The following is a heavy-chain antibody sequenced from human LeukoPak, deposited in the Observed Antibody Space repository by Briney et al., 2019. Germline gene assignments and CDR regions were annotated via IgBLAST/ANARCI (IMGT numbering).Heavy chain of an antibody. CDR3: ASWPGGWYGEDS. J-gene: IGHJ4*02. D-gene: IGHD6-19*01. V-gene: IGHV3-53*01. Sequence: GGSLRLSCAVSGFTVSNNFMSWVRQAPGKGLEWVSVIYGGGSTYYADSVKGRFIISRDTSKNTLYLQMNSLRAEDTAVYYCASWPGGWYGEDSWGQGTLVTVSS. CDR1: GFTVSNNF. CDR2: IYGGGST.